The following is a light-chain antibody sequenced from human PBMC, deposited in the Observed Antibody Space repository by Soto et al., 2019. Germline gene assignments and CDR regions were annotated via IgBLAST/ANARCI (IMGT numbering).Light chain of an antibody. CDR1: QTVSSNY. V-gene: IGKV3D-20*02. CDR3: QQRSNWPSIT. CDR2: GAS. Sequence: EIILTQSPDTLSLSPGERATLSCRASQTVSSNYLAWCQQRPGQAPRLLIYGASTRAAGIPARFSGSGSGTDFTLTINSLEPEDFAVYYCQQRSNWPSITFGQGTRLEIK. J-gene: IGKJ5*01.